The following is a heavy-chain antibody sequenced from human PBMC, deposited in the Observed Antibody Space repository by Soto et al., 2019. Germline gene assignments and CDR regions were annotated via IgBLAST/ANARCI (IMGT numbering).Heavy chain of an antibody. D-gene: IGHD3-3*01. CDR1: GYTFTGYY. Sequence: AASVKVSCKASGYTFTGYYMHWVRQAPGQGLEWMGWINPNSGGTNYAQKFQGRVTMTRDTSISTAYMELSRLRSDDTAVYYCARDRGSITIFGVVPPEGMDVWGQGTAVTVSS. CDR2: INPNSGGT. J-gene: IGHJ6*02. CDR3: ARDRGSITIFGVVPPEGMDV. V-gene: IGHV1-2*02.